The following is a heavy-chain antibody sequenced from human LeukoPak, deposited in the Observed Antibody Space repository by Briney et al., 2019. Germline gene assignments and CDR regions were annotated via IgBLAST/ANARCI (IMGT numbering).Heavy chain of an antibody. CDR1: GFTFSSYG. V-gene: IGHV3-33*01. Sequence: GGSLRLSCAASGFTFSSYGMHWVRQAPGKGLEWVAVIWYDGSNKYYADSVKGRFTISRDNSKNTLYLQMNSLRAEDTAVYYCARDIPVYYYDSDYPVFDYWGQGTLVTVSS. J-gene: IGHJ4*02. D-gene: IGHD3-22*01. CDR2: IWYDGSNK. CDR3: ARDIPVYYYDSDYPVFDY.